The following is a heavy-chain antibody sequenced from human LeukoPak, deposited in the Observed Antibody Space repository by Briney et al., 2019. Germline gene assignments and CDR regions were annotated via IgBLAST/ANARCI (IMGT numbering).Heavy chain of an antibody. J-gene: IGHJ4*02. D-gene: IGHD2-2*01. Sequence: PGGSLRLSCAASGFTFSSYAMHWVRQAPGKGLEWVAVISYDGSNKYYADSVKGRFTISRDNSKNTLYLQMNSLRAEDTPVYYCARAHERNHLLPPLDNWGQGTLVTVSS. V-gene: IGHV3-30-3*01. CDR1: GFTFSSYA. CDR3: ARAHERNHLLPPLDN. CDR2: ISYDGSNK.